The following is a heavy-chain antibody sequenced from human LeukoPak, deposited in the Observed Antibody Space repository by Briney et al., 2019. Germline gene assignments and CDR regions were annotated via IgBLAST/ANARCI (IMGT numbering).Heavy chain of an antibody. CDR3: ASDIVVVPAAMGGNWFDP. V-gene: IGHV3-21*01. Sequence: GGSLRLSCAASGFTFCSYSMNWVRQAPGKGLEWVSSISSSSSYIYYADSVKGRFTISRDNAKNSLYLQMNSLRAEDTAVYYCASDIVVVPAAMGGNWFDPWGQGTLVTVSS. J-gene: IGHJ5*02. D-gene: IGHD2-2*01. CDR2: ISSSSSYI. CDR1: GFTFCSYS.